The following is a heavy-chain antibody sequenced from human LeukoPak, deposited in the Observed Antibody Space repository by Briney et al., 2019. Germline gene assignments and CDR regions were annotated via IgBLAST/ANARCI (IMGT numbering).Heavy chain of an antibody. J-gene: IGHJ3*02. CDR3: ATPIVYGSGIDGCAFDI. CDR2: FDPEDGET. Sequence: ASVKVSCKVSGYTLTELSMHWVRQAPGKGLEWMGGFDPEDGETIYAQKFQGRVTMTEDTSTDTAYMELSSLRSEDTAVYYCATPIVYGSGIDGCAFDIWGQGTMVTVSS. D-gene: IGHD3-10*01. V-gene: IGHV1-24*01. CDR1: GYTLTELS.